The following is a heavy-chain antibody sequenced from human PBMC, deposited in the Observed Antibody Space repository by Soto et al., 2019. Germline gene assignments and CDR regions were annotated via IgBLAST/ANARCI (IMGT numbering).Heavy chain of an antibody. CDR2: INPNSGGT. CDR3: ARASHYSLDSPYYMDV. D-gene: IGHD3-10*01. J-gene: IGHJ6*03. Sequence: QVQLVQSGAEVKKPGASVKVSCKASGYTFTGYYMHWVRQAPGQGLEWMGRINPNSGGTNYAQKFQGWVTMTRDTSISTAYMELSRLRSDDTAVYYCARASHYSLDSPYYMDVWGKGTTVTVSS. V-gene: IGHV1-2*04. CDR1: GYTFTGYY.